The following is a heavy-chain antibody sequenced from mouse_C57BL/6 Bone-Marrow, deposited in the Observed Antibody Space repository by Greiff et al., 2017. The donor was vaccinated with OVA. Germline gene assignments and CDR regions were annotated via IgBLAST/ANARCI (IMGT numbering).Heavy chain of an antibody. CDR1: GFSLTSYA. CDR2: IWTGGGT. J-gene: IGHJ2*01. V-gene: IGHV2-9-1*01. CDR3: ARSPPWDGPYYFDY. Sequence: VQLQQSGPGLVAPSQSLSITCTVSGFSLTSYAISWVRQPPGKGLEWLGVIWTGGGTNYNSALKSRLSISKDNSKSQVFLKMNSLQTDDTARYDCARSPPWDGPYYFDYWGQGTTLTVSS. D-gene: IGHD4-1*01.